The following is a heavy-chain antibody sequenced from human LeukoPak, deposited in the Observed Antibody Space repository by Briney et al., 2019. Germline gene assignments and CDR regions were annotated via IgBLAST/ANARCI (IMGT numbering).Heavy chain of an antibody. CDR3: ARGTDGYDTPFGY. V-gene: IGHV4-59*01. J-gene: IGHJ4*02. CDR2: IYYSGST. CDR1: GVSLSSYY. Sequence: SETLSLTCTVSGVSLSSYYCSWIRQPPGKGMEWIGYIYYSGSTNYNPSLKSRVTISVDPSKTQFSLKLSSVTAADTAVYYCARGTDGYDTPFGYWGQGTLVTVSS. D-gene: IGHD5-24*01.